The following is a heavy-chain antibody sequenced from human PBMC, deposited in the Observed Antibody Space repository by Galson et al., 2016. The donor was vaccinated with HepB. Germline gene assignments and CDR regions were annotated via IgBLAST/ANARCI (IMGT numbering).Heavy chain of an antibody. J-gene: IGHJ4*02. CDR3: WVPLEYCSNGVCRLFDY. D-gene: IGHD2-8*01. CDR1: GFTFSNAW. CDR2: IRSKTDGGTT. Sequence: SLRLSCAASGFTFSNAWMNWVRQAPGKGLECVGRIRSKTDGGTTDYAAPVKDRFTISRDDSKNTLYLQMNSLKTEDTAVYYCWVPLEYCSNGVCRLFDYWGQGTLVTVSS. V-gene: IGHV3-15*07.